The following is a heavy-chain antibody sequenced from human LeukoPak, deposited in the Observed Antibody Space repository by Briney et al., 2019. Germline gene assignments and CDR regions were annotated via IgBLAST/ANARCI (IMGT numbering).Heavy chain of an antibody. CDR2: IWYDGSNK. CDR3: ARDLAAAGTDFDY. V-gene: IGHV3-33*01. J-gene: IGHJ4*02. D-gene: IGHD6-13*01. CDR1: GFTFSSYG. Sequence: GGSLRLSCAASGFTFSSYGMHWVRQAPGKGREWVAVIWYDGSNKYYADSVKGRFTISRDNSKNTLYLQMNSLRAEDTAVYYCARDLAAAGTDFDYWGQGTLVTVSS.